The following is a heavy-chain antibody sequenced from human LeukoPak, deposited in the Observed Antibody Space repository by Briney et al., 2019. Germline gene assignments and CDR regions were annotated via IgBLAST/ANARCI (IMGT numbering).Heavy chain of an antibody. J-gene: IGHJ3*02. Sequence: GGSLRLSCAASGFTFSDYYMSWIRQAPGKGLEWIGRTRNKANSYTTEYAASVKGRFTISRDDSKTSLYLQMNSLRAEDTAVYYCARDLIVGATSPEAFDIWVQGTMVTVSS. CDR2: TRNKANSYTT. D-gene: IGHD1-26*01. V-gene: IGHV3-72*01. CDR1: GFTFSDYY. CDR3: ARDLIVGATSPEAFDI.